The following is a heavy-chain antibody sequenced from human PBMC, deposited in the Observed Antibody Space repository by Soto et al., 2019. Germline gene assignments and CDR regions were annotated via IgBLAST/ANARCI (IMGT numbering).Heavy chain of an antibody. CDR3: ARGRDCSGGSCYSLFHY. CDR2: IYYSGST. J-gene: IGHJ4*02. D-gene: IGHD2-15*01. CDR1: GGSVSSGSYY. Sequence: PSETLSLTCTVSGGSVSSGSYYWSWIRQPPGKGLEWIGYIYYSGSTNYNPSLKSRVTISVDTSKNQFSLKLSSVTAADTAVYYCARGRDCSGGSCYSLFHYWGQGTPVTVSS. V-gene: IGHV4-61*01.